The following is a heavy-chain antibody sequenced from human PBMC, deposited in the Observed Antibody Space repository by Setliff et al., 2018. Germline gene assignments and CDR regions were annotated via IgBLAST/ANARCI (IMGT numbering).Heavy chain of an antibody. CDR3: ARDTPGSGNDYSYYYMDV. Sequence: SGVSADSIGAYFWSWIRQAPGKGLEWLGYVHNGDIRDYADSVKGRFTISRDNAKNSLYLQMNSLSAEDTALYYCARDTPGSGNDYSYYYMDVWGKGATVTVSS. V-gene: IGHV3-20*03. CDR1: ADSIGAYF. CDR2: VHNGDIR. D-gene: IGHD3-10*01. J-gene: IGHJ6*03.